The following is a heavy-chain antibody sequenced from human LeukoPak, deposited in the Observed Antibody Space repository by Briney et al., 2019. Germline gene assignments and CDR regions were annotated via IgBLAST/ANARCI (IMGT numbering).Heavy chain of an antibody. J-gene: IGHJ4*02. CDR3: ARVFGDYAVDY. CDR1: GFTFSTYG. CDR2: IWYDGSTK. V-gene: IGHV3-33*01. Sequence: GGSLRLSCAASGFTFSTYGMHWVRQAPGKGLEWVAIIWYDGSTKYYAESVKGRFTISRDNSQNMLYLQMNSLRAEDTAVYYCARVFGDYAVDYWGQGTLVTVSS. D-gene: IGHD3-16*01.